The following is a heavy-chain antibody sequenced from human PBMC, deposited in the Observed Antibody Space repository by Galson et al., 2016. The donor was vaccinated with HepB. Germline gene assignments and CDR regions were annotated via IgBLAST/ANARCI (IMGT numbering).Heavy chain of an antibody. D-gene: IGHD3-22*01. Sequence: SVKVSCKASGGTFGSYAINWVRQAPGQGLEWMGGITPMFGSVNDAQTFQGRVTITADESTSTVYMELSGLRSEDTAIYYCARASGVYDSSGYDYWGQGTLVTV. CDR1: GGTFGSYA. CDR2: ITPMFGSV. CDR3: ARASGVYDSSGYDY. V-gene: IGHV1-69*13. J-gene: IGHJ4*01.